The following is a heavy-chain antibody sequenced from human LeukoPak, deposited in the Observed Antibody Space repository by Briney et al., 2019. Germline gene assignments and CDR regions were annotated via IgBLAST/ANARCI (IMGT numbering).Heavy chain of an antibody. D-gene: IGHD3-22*01. V-gene: IGHV2-70*11. CDR3: ARIQTDSRGYYFGPDY. J-gene: IGHJ4*02. CDR1: GFSLSTSGMC. Sequence: SGPTLVNPTQTLTLTCTFSGFSLSTSGMCVTWIRQPPGKALEWLARIDWDDDKAYSTSLKTRLTISKDTSKNQVVLTLTNMDPVDTATYYCARIQTDSRGYYFGPDYWGQGTLVTVSS. CDR2: IDWDDDK.